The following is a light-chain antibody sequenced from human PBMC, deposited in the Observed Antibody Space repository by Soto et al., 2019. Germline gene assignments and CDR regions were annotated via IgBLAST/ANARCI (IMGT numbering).Light chain of an antibody. CDR1: QSVSSN. CDR3: QQRSNWPT. J-gene: IGKJ3*01. V-gene: IGKV3-11*01. Sequence: EILMTQSPATLSVSPGERVTLSCRASQSVSSNLAWYQQKPGQAPRLLIYDASNRATGIPARFSGSGSGTDFTLTISSLEPEDFAVYYCQQRSNWPTFGPGTKVDI. CDR2: DAS.